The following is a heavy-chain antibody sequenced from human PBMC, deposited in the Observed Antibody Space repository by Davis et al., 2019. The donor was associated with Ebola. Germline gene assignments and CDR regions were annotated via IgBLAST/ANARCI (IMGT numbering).Heavy chain of an antibody. V-gene: IGHV4-34*01. CDR3: ARVRGAGILGYRRFDP. J-gene: IGHJ5*02. CDR2: INHSGST. Sequence: MPSETLSPTCAVYGGSFSGYYWSWIRQPPGKGLEWIGEINHSGSTNYNPSLKSRVTISVDTSKNQFSLKLSSVTAADTAVYYCARVRGAGILGYRRFDPWGQGTLVTVSS. D-gene: IGHD2-2*03. CDR1: GGSFSGYY.